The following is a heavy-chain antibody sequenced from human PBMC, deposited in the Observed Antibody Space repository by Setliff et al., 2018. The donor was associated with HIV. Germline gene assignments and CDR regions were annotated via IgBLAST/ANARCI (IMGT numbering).Heavy chain of an antibody. CDR1: GGAFSSYA. Sequence: SVKVSCKASGGAFSSYALSWVRQAPGQGLEWMGGIIPIFGTANYAQKFQGRVTITTDESTSTAYMELNSLRSEDTALYYCAKTTPQPHYYYYVDVWGKGTTVTVSS. V-gene: IGHV1-69*05. J-gene: IGHJ6*03. CDR2: IIPIFGTA. D-gene: IGHD4-17*01. CDR3: AKTTPQPHYYYYVDV.